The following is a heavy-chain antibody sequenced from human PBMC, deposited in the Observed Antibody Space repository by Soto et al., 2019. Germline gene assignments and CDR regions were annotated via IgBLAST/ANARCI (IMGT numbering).Heavy chain of an antibody. CDR2: IYYSGNT. Sequence: TLSLTCPVSGACTSSDNYWSWIRQPPGKGLEWIGHIYYSGNTDYNPSLKSRLAISIDTSKNQFSLKLSSVTAADTAVYFCAREGGESSDGLYYFDSWGQGSPVIVYS. D-gene: IGHD3-16*01. J-gene: IGHJ4*02. CDR1: GACTSSDNY. CDR3: AREGGESSDGLYYFDS. V-gene: IGHV4-30-4*01.